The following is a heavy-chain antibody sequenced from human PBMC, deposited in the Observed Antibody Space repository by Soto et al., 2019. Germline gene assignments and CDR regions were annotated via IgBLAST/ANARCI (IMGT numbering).Heavy chain of an antibody. J-gene: IGHJ4*02. Sequence: EVLLVQSGAEVKKPGESLKISCKGSGYSFSNYWIAWVRQIPGKGLEWMGIIYPGDSATRYSPSFQGQVTISADKSISTAYLQWSSLKASDTAMYYCARRVEYCISTSCYAWYFDYWGQGTLVTVSS. CDR2: IYPGDSAT. D-gene: IGHD2-2*01. V-gene: IGHV5-51*01. CDR1: GYSFSNYW. CDR3: ARRVEYCISTSCYAWYFDY.